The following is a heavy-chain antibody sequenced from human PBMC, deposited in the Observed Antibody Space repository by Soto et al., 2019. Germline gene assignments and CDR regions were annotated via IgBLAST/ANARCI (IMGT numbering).Heavy chain of an antibody. CDR3: ARGGTHMTTVTTYDD. V-gene: IGHV3-33*01. Sequence: GGSLRLSCAASGFTFSSYGMHWVRQAPGKGLEWVAVIWYDGSNKYYADSVKGRFTISRDNSKNTLYLQMNSLRAEDTAVYYCARGGTHMTTVTTYDDRGQGTLVTVSS. J-gene: IGHJ4*02. CDR2: IWYDGSNK. CDR1: GFTFSSYG. D-gene: IGHD4-17*01.